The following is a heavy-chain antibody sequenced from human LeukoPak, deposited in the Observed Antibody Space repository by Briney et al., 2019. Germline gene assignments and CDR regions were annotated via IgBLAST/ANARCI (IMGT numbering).Heavy chain of an antibody. CDR3: ARYSNHFYYSGMGV. D-gene: IGHD2-21*01. CDR1: GFSFSDYG. CDR2: ISSDGFNE. Sequence: PGGSLRLSCAASGFSFSDYGMHWVRQAPGKGLEWVALISSDGFNEYYADSVRGRFTISRDTSKNTLYLQINSLKTEDTAIYYCARYSNHFYYSGMGVWGQGTTVTVSS. V-gene: IGHV3-30-3*01. J-gene: IGHJ6*02.